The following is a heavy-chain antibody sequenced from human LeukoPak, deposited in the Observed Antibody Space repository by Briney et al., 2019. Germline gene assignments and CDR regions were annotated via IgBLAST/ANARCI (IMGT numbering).Heavy chain of an antibody. V-gene: IGHV4-38-2*02. CDR2: IYHSGST. CDR3: ARSREVATILSDAFDI. CDR1: GYSISSGYY. D-gene: IGHD5-12*01. Sequence: PSETLSLTCTVSGYSISSGYYWGWIRQPPGKGLEWIGSIYHSGSTYYNPSLKSRVTISVDTSKNQFSLKLSSVTAADTAVYYCARSREVATILSDAFDIWGQGTMVTVSS. J-gene: IGHJ3*02.